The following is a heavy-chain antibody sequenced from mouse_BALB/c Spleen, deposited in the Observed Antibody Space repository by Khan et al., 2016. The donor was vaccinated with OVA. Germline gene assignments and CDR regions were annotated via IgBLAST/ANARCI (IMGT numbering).Heavy chain of an antibody. CDR3: ATSYFYGYYFDY. J-gene: IGHJ2*01. V-gene: IGHV5-17*02. CDR1: GFTFSSYG. CDR2: ISGDRNTI. D-gene: IGHD1-1*01. Sequence: EVQLVESGGDLVQPGGSRKLSCAASGFTFSSYGMHWVRQAPEKGLECVAYISGDRNTIYYADTVKGRFTISRDNPRNTLFLQMPSLMSEDTAMYYGATSYFYGYYFDYWGPGTTLTVSS.